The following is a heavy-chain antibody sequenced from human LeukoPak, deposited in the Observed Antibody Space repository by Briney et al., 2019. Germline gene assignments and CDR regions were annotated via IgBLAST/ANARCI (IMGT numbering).Heavy chain of an antibody. CDR3: AKVSSRDGYTWDAFDI. D-gene: IGHD5-24*01. CDR1: GFTFSSYA. V-gene: IGHV3-23*01. CDR2: ISGSGGST. Sequence: GGSLRLSCAASGFTFSSYAMSWVRQAPGKGLEWVSAISGSGGSTYYADSVKGRFTISRDNSKNTLYLQMNSLRAEDTAVYYCAKVSSRDGYTWDAFDIWGQGTMVTVSS. J-gene: IGHJ3*02.